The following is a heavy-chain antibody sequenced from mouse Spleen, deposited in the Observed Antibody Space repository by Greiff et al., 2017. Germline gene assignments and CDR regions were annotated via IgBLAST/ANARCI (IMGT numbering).Heavy chain of an antibody. CDR1: GYTFTDYY. D-gene: IGHD2-4*01. J-gene: IGHJ2*01. CDR2: INPNNGGT. Sequence: EVQLQQSGPELVKPGASVKISCKASGYTFTDYYMNWVKQSHGKSLEWIGDINPNNGGTSYNQKFKGKATLTVDKSSSTAYMELRSLTSEDSAVYYCARRGLDYDGFDYWGQGTTLTVSS. V-gene: IGHV1-26*01. CDR3: ARRGLDYDGFDY.